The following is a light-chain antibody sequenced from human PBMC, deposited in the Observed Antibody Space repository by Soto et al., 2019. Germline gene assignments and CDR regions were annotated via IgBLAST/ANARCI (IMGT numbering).Light chain of an antibody. V-gene: IGLV2-23*01. CDR3: CSYAGNYV. J-gene: IGLJ1*01. CDR2: EGT. Sequence: QSVLTQPASVSGSPGQSITISCTGISNDVGSYNVVSWYQQHPGKAPKLLIYEGTQRPSGISFRFSASRSGNTASLTISGLQTEDEADYHCCSYAGNYVFGSGTKVTVL. CDR1: SNDVGSYNV.